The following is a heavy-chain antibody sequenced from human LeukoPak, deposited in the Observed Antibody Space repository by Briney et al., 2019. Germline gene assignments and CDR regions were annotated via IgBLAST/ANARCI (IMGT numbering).Heavy chain of an antibody. V-gene: IGHV3-21*01. CDR1: GFTFSSYS. CDR2: ISSSSSYI. D-gene: IGHD3-10*01. CDR3: ARGGYGSLNSFDY. Sequence: GFLRLSCAASGFTFSSYSMNWVRQAPGKGLEWVSSISSSSSYIYYADSVKGRFTISRDNAKNSLYLQMNSLRAEDTAVYYCARGGYGSLNSFDYWGQGTLVTVSS. J-gene: IGHJ4*02.